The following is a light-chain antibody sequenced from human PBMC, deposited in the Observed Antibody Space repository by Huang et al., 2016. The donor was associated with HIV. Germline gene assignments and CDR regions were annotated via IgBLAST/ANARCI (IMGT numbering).Light chain of an antibody. V-gene: IGKV1-9*01. CDR1: QAIGTS. Sequence: IQLTQSPSSLSASVGDRVTITCRANQAIGTSLAWYQQKPGKAPELLLKSSSTLRSGVPSRFSGGGSGTDFTLTITSLQPEDFASYSCQHLYTFGGGTKVEIK. J-gene: IGKJ4*01. CDR3: QHLYT. CDR2: SSS.